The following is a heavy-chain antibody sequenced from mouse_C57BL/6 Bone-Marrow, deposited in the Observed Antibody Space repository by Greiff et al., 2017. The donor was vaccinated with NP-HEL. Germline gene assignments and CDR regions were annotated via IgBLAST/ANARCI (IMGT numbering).Heavy chain of an antibody. Sequence: QVHVKQPGAELVKPGASVKLSCKASGYTFTSYWMQWVKQRPGQGLEWIGEIDPSDSYTNYNQKFKGKATLTVDTSSSTAYMQLSSLTSEDSAVYYCARGDYYYGSGWGQGTTLTVSS. V-gene: IGHV1-50*01. J-gene: IGHJ2*01. CDR3: ARGDYYYGSG. CDR2: IDPSDSYT. D-gene: IGHD1-1*01. CDR1: GYTFTSYW.